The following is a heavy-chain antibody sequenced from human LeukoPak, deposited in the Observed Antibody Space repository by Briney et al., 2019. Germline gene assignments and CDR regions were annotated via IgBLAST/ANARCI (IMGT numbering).Heavy chain of an antibody. CDR1: GYTFTGYY. V-gene: IGHV1-2*02. CDR3: ARDGGPDPYYYYMDV. D-gene: IGHD3-16*01. J-gene: IGHJ6*03. Sequence: GASVKVSCKASGYTFTGYYMHWVRQAPGQGLEWMGWINPNSGGTNYAQKFQGRVTMTRDTSISTAYMELSRLRSDDTAVYYCARDGGPDPYYYYMDVWAKGPRSPSP. CDR2: INPNSGGT.